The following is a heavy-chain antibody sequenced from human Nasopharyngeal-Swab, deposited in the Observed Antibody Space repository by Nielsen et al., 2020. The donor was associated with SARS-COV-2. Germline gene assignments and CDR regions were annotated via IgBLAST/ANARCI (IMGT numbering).Heavy chain of an antibody. CDR2: ISGSGGSP. D-gene: IGHD3-16*01. V-gene: IGHV3-23*01. Sequence: GGSLRLSCAASGFTFRTHAMTWVRQAPGKGLDWVSLISGSGGSPYYADSVKGRFTISRDDSKNTLYLQMNSLRAEDTAVYYCAKDGGAYFDSWGQGTLGTVSS. CDR3: AKDGGAYFDS. CDR1: GFTFRTHA. J-gene: IGHJ4*02.